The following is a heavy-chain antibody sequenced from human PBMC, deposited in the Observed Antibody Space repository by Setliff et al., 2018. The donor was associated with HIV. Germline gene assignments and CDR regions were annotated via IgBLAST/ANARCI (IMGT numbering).Heavy chain of an antibody. CDR2: IYTSGST. Sequence: LSLTCTVSGGSISSYYWSWIRQPAGKGLEWIGRIYTSGSTNYNPSLKSRVTMSVDTSKNQFSLKLSSVTAADTAVYYCAREESTEDYGSGSYGPRGGAIYLWGQGTLVTVSS. D-gene: IGHD3-10*01. CDR1: GGSISSYY. J-gene: IGHJ5*02. V-gene: IGHV4-4*07. CDR3: AREESTEDYGSGSYGPRGGAIYL.